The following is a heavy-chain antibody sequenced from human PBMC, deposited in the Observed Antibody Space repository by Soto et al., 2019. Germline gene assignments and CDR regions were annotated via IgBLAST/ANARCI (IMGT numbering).Heavy chain of an antibody. CDR1: GGTFSDLA. J-gene: IGHJ4*02. V-gene: IGHV1-69*01. D-gene: IGHD5-12*01. CDR3: ASERVAEMATGGYFDN. Sequence: QVHLVQAGAEVKKPGSSVKVSCKTSGGTFSDLAFSWVRQAPRQGLEWVGGFIPLFGTPNYAREVQGRVSLSADESSNTVYMELRSVRSEDTAVYYCASERVAEMATGGYFDNWGQGTLVTVSS. CDR2: FIPLFGTP.